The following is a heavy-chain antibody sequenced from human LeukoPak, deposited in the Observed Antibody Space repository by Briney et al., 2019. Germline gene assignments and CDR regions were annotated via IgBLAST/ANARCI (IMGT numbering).Heavy chain of an antibody. Sequence: SSETLSLTCAVYGGSFSGYYWSWIRQPPGKGLEWIGEINHSGSTNYNPSPKSRVTISVDTSKNQFSLKLSSVTAADTAVYYCASSRVAAAGTKYYYYYYYMDVWGKGTTVTVSS. CDR1: GGSFSGYY. CDR2: INHSGST. V-gene: IGHV4-34*01. CDR3: ASSRVAAAGTKYYYYYYYMDV. D-gene: IGHD6-13*01. J-gene: IGHJ6*03.